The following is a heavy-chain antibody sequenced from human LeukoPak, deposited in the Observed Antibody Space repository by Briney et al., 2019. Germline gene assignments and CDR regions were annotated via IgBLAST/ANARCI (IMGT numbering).Heavy chain of an antibody. CDR3: AGAPYDSSGYFYY. CDR2: ISSSSSYI. J-gene: IGHJ4*02. Sequence: GGSLRLSCAASGFTFSSYSMNWVRQAPGKGLEWVSFISSSSSYIYYADSVKGRFTISRDNAKNSLYLQMNSLRAEDTAEYYWAGAPYDSSGYFYYWGQGTLVTVSS. CDR1: GFTFSSYS. V-gene: IGHV3-21*01. D-gene: IGHD3-22*01.